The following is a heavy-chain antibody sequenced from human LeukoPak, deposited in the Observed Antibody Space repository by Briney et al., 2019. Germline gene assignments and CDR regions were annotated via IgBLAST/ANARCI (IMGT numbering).Heavy chain of an antibody. CDR2: ISWNSGSI. CDR1: GFTFDDYA. D-gene: IGHD3-10*01. CDR3: AKGRWFGELLLSAFGI. J-gene: IGHJ3*02. Sequence: GRSLRLSCAASGFTFDDYAMHWVRQAPGKGLEWVSGISWNSGSIGYADSVKGRFTISRDNAKNSLYLQMNSLRAEDTALYYCAKGRWFGELLLSAFGIWGQGTMVTVSS. V-gene: IGHV3-9*01.